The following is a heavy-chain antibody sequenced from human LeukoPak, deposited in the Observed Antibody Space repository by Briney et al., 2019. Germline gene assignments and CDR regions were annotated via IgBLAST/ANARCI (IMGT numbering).Heavy chain of an antibody. CDR1: GGAISGYY. Sequence: SETLPLTCTVSGGAISGYYWSWIRQPPGKGLEWIGYIFYSGSTNYNPSLKSRVTISVDTSKNQFSLKLSSVTAADTAVYYCARGRDGGDYTPLDYWGQGTLVTVSS. V-gene: IGHV4-59*01. D-gene: IGHD2-21*01. CDR3: ARGRDGGDYTPLDY. J-gene: IGHJ4*02. CDR2: IFYSGST.